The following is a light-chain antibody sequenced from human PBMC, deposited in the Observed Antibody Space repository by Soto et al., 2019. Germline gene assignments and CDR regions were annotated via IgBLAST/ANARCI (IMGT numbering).Light chain of an antibody. CDR2: DVS. J-gene: IGKJ4*01. CDR3: QQLDSYPLT. CDR1: QKSRPW. V-gene: IGKV1-5*01. Sequence: DIVIVQSPSPLSASVGDTVTITCRASQKSRPWLAWYQQKPGQAPKLLIYDVSSLKRGVPSRFSGSGSGTDFTLTISSLQPEDFATYYCQQLDSYPLTFGGGTKVDIK.